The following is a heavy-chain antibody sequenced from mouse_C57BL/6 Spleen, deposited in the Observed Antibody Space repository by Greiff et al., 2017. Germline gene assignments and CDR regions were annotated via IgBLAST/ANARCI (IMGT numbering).Heavy chain of an antibody. CDR2: IDPETGGT. Sequence: QVQLKQSGAELVRPGASVTLSCKASGYTFTDYEMHWVKQTPVHGLEWIGAIDPETGGTAYNQKFKGQAILTADKSSSTAYMELRSLTSEDSAVYYCTRWGYGNYPFDYWGQGTTLTVSS. V-gene: IGHV1-15*01. CDR3: TRWGYGNYPFDY. J-gene: IGHJ2*01. CDR1: GYTFTDYE. D-gene: IGHD2-10*02.